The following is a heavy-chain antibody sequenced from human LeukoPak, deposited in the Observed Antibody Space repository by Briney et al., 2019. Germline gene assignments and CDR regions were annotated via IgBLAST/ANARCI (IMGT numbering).Heavy chain of an antibody. CDR3: ARVRMVAATYYYYYGMDV. D-gene: IGHD2-15*01. V-gene: IGHV4-34*01. Sequence: PSETLSLTCAVYGESFSGYYWSWLRQPPGKGLEWVGEINHSGRTNYNPSPQSPVPISVDPSNHQFSLLLSSVPAADSAVCYCARVRMVAATYYYYYGMDVWGQGTTVTVSS. J-gene: IGHJ6*02. CDR2: INHSGRT. CDR1: GESFSGYY.